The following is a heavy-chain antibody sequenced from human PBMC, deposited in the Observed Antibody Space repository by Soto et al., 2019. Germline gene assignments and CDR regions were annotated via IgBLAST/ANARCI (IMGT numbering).Heavy chain of an antibody. D-gene: IGHD5-18*01. CDR1: GFTFSDAW. J-gene: IGHJ4*02. CDR3: TTDRGRRAGYAQDY. CDR2: IKSKTDGGTT. Sequence: EVQLVESGGGLVKPGGSLRLSCAASGFTFSDAWMSWVRQAPGKGLEWVGRIKSKTDGGTTDYAAPEKGRFTISRDDSKDTLYLQMNSLKTDDTAVYYCTTDRGRRAGYAQDYWGQGTLVTVSS. V-gene: IGHV3-15*01.